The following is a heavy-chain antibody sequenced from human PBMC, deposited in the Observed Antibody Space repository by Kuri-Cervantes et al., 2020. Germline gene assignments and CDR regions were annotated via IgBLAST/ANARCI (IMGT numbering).Heavy chain of an antibody. CDR3: ARDGRGQQYYYGMDV. J-gene: IGHJ6*02. Sequence: GGSLRLSCAASGFTFSTYSMDWVRQAPGKGLEWVSSIISTSSYIYYADSVKGRFTVSRDNAKNSLYLQMNSLRAEDTAVYYCARDGRGQQYYYGMDVWGQGTTVTVSS. CDR1: GFTFSTYS. D-gene: IGHD6-13*01. V-gene: IGHV3-21*01. CDR2: IISTSSYI.